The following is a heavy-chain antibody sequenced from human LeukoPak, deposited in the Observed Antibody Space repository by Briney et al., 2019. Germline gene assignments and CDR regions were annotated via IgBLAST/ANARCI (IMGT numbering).Heavy chain of an antibody. D-gene: IGHD2-15*01. J-gene: IGHJ6*02. CDR1: GFTVSNTY. CDR3: ARARGSGYCSGGSCYLVDYYYGMDV. V-gene: IGHV3-74*01. CDR2: INSDGTST. Sequence: GGSLRLSCAASGFTVSNTYMTWVRQAPGKGLVWVSRINSDGTSTSYADSVKGRFTISRDNAKNTLYLQMNSLRAEDTAVYYCARARGSGYCSGGSCYLVDYYYGMDVWGQGTTVTVSS.